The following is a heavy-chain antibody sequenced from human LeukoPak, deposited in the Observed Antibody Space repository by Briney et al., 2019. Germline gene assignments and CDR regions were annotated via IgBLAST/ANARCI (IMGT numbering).Heavy chain of an antibody. CDR2: ISGSGGST. CDR1: GFTFSGYA. J-gene: IGHJ4*02. CDR3: AKDGTTTITFDY. Sequence: GGSLRLSCAASGFTFSGYAMSWVRQAPGKGLEYVSVISGSGGSTNYRDSVKGRFTISRDNSKNTLYLQMNSLRVEDTAVYYCAKDGTTTITFDYWGQGTLVTVSS. D-gene: IGHD1-1*01. V-gene: IGHV3-23*01.